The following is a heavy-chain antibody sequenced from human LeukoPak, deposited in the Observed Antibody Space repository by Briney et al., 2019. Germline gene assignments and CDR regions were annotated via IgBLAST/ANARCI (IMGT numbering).Heavy chain of an antibody. Sequence: ASVKVSCKVSGYTFTDYYMHWVQQAPGKGLEWMGLVDPEDGETIYAEKFQGRVTITADTSTDTAYMELSSLRSEDTAVYYCASYAGYDFWSGPDGYFDYWGQGTLVTVSS. D-gene: IGHD3-3*01. J-gene: IGHJ4*02. CDR2: VDPEDGET. V-gene: IGHV1-69-2*01. CDR1: GYTFTDYY. CDR3: ASYAGYDFWSGPDGYFDY.